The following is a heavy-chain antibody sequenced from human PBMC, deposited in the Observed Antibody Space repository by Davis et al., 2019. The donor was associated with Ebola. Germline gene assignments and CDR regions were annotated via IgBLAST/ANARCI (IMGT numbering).Heavy chain of an antibody. CDR2: ISSSSSYI. J-gene: IGHJ4*02. CDR1: GFTFSSYS. D-gene: IGHD4-17*01. V-gene: IGHV3-21*04. Sequence: PGGSLRLSCAASGFTFSSYSMNWVRQAPGKGLEWVSSISSSSSYIYYADSVKGRFTISRDNAKNSLYLQMNSLRAEDTALYYCAKGGYGDYVFVYWGQGTLVTVSS. CDR3: AKGGYGDYVFVY.